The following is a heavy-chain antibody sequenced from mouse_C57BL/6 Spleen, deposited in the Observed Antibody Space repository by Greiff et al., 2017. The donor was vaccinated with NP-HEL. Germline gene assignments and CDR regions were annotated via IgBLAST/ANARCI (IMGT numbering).Heavy chain of an antibody. CDR3: ASSGRDWYFDV. Sequence: LMESGPGLVKPSQSLSLTCSVTGYSITSGYYWNWIRQFPGNKLEWMGYISYDGSNNYNPSLKNRISITRDTSKNQFFLKLNSVTTEDTATYYCASSGRDWYFDVWGTGTTVTVSS. V-gene: IGHV3-6*01. CDR2: ISYDGSN. D-gene: IGHD3-1*01. J-gene: IGHJ1*03. CDR1: GYSITSGYY.